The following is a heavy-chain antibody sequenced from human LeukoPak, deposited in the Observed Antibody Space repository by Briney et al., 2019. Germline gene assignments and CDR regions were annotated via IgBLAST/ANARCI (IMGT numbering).Heavy chain of an antibody. CDR1: GFTFSSYG. D-gene: IGHD5-18*01. J-gene: IGHJ4*02. CDR2: IRYDGSNK. Sequence: GGSLRLSCAASGFTFSSYGMHWVRQAPGKGLEWVAFIRYDGSNKYYADSVKGRFTISRDNSKNTLYPQMNSLRAEDTAVYYCAKGLTGGYSYGYGIDYWGQGTLVTVSS. V-gene: IGHV3-30*02. CDR3: AKGLTGGYSYGYGIDY.